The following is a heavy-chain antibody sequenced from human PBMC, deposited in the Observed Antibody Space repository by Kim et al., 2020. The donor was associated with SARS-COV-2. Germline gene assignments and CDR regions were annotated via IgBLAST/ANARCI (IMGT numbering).Heavy chain of an antibody. J-gene: IGHJ5*02. V-gene: IGHV1-2*02. CDR2: INPNSGAT. CDR1: GYTFTGYY. CDR3: ARVWQYQLIVEVWFDP. Sequence: ASVKVSCKASGYTFTGYYIYWMRQAPGQGLEWMGWINPNSGATNYAQNFQGRVTMTRDKSINTLYMELNSLTSEDTAVYYCARVWQYQLIVEVWFDPWGQGTRVTVSS. D-gene: IGHD2-21*01.